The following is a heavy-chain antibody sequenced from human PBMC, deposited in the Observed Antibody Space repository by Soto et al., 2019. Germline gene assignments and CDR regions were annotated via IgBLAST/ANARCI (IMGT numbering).Heavy chain of an antibody. V-gene: IGHV3-48*02. CDR3: ARENDDFWSGYYKGEIDY. Sequence: GGSLRLSCAASGFNFDDYAMHWVRQAPGKGLEWVSFISSSSSTIYYADSVKGRFTISRDNAKNSLYLQMNSLRDEDTAVFYCARENDDFWSGYYKGEIDYWGQGTLVTVSS. D-gene: IGHD3-3*01. J-gene: IGHJ4*02. CDR1: GFNFDDYA. CDR2: ISSSSSTI.